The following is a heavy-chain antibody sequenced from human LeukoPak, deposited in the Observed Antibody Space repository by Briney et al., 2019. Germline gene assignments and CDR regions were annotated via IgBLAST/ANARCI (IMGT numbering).Heavy chain of an antibody. Sequence: PSGTLSLTCTVSGGSINSGHYYWSWIRQPPGKGLEGIGHIYNSGSTTYNPSLKSRVTISVDTSKNQFSLKLYSVTAADTAVYYCARVLAGSTINFDSWGQGTLVTVSS. J-gene: IGHJ4*02. CDR1: GGSINSGHYY. CDR3: ARVLAGSTINFDS. D-gene: IGHD6-13*01. V-gene: IGHV4-30-4*01. CDR2: IYNSGST.